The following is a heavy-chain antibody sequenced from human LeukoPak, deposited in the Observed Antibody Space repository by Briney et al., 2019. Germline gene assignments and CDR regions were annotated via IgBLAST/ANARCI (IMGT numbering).Heavy chain of an antibody. Sequence: ASVKVSCKASGYTFTGYYMHWVRQAPGQGLEWMGWINPNSGGTNYAQKFQGRVTMTRDTSISTVYMELSSLRSEDTAVYYCARAGIVGATTTDYWGQGTLVTVSS. CDR3: ARAGIVGATTTDY. D-gene: IGHD1-26*01. V-gene: IGHV1-2*02. CDR2: INPNSGGT. CDR1: GYTFTGYY. J-gene: IGHJ4*02.